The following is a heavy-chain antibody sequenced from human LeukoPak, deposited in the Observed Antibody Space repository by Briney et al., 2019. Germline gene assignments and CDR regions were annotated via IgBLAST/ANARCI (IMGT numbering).Heavy chain of an antibody. J-gene: IGHJ4*02. CDR2: INHSGST. Sequence: SETLSLTCAVYGGSFSGYYWSWIRQPPGKGLEWIGEINHSGSTNYNPSLKSRVTISVDTSKNQFSLKLSSVTAADTAVYYCARVYSSGWDSATFDYWGQGTLVTVSS. CDR3: ARVYSSGWDSATFDY. V-gene: IGHV4-34*01. CDR1: GGSFSGYY. D-gene: IGHD6-19*01.